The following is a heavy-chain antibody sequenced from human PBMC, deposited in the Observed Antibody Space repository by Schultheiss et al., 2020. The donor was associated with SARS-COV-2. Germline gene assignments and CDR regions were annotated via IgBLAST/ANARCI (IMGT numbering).Heavy chain of an antibody. Sequence: ASVKVSCKASGYTFTSYYMHWVRQAPGQGLEWMGIINPSGGSTSYAQKFQGRVTMTRDTSTSTVYMELSSLRSEDTAVYYCAREPPVGYSGTDAFDIWGQGTMVTVSS. CDR3: AREPPVGYSGTDAFDI. CDR2: INPSGGST. CDR1: GYTFTSYY. J-gene: IGHJ3*02. D-gene: IGHD2-15*01. V-gene: IGHV1-46*01.